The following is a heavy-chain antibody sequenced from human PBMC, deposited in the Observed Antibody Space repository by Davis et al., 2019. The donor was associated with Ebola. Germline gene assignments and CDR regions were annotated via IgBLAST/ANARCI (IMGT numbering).Heavy chain of an antibody. Sequence: PGGSLRLSCAASGFTVSSNYMSWVRQAPGKGLEWVSVIYSGGSTYYADSVKGRFTISRDNSKNTLYLQMNSLRAEDTAVYYCARINYDFWSVDYYGMDVWGQGTTVTVSS. CDR1: GFTVSSNY. D-gene: IGHD3-3*01. J-gene: IGHJ6*02. V-gene: IGHV3-66*01. CDR2: IYSGGST. CDR3: ARINYDFWSVDYYGMDV.